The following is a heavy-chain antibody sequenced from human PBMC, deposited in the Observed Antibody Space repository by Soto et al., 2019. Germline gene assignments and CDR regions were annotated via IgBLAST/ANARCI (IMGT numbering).Heavy chain of an antibody. CDR1: GDSVSSNSAA. CDR3: ARATGDRRALDY. V-gene: IGHV6-1*01. J-gene: IGHJ4*02. D-gene: IGHD7-27*01. CDR2: TYYRSKWYN. Sequence: PSQTLSLTCAISGDSVSSNSAAWNCIRQSPSRGLEWLGRTYYRSKWYNEYAVSVKSRITINPDTSKNQFYLQLNSVTPEDTAVYYCARATGDRRALDYWGQGTLVTVSS.